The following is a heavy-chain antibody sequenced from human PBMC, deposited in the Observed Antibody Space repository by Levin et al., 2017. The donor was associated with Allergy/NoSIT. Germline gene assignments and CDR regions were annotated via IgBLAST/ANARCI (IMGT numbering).Heavy chain of an antibody. CDR1: GGSISSYY. D-gene: IGHD6-25*01. CDR3: ARETSSGFWTRQLFDY. Sequence: NPGGSLRLSCTVSGGSISSYYWNWIRQPAGKGLEWIGRIYTSGSTSYNPSLKSRVTMSVDTSKNQFSLNLNSVTAADTAMYYCARETSSGFWTRQLFDYWGQGTLVTVSS. J-gene: IGHJ4*02. V-gene: IGHV4-4*07. CDR2: IYTSGST.